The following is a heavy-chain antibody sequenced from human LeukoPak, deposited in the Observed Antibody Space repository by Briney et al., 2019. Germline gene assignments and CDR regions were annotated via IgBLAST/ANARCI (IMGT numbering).Heavy chain of an antibody. Sequence: GGSLRLSCAASGFPFSDYYMGWIRQAPGKGLEWVSYITARGSPIYYADSLKGRFTMSRDNAKKSLYLQMNSLRAEDTAVYYCARAKYDSSGYYYSGFDIWGQGTMVTVSS. V-gene: IGHV3-11*04. CDR2: ITARGSPI. CDR1: GFPFSDYY. CDR3: ARAKYDSSGYYYSGFDI. D-gene: IGHD3-22*01. J-gene: IGHJ3*02.